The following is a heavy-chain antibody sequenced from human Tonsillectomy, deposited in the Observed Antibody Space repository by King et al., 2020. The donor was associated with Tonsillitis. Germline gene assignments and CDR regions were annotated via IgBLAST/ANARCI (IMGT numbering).Heavy chain of an antibody. CDR1: GFTFSSYA. CDR2: ISYDGGNK. Sequence: HVQLVESGGGVVQPGRSLRLSCAASGFTFSSYAMHWVRQAPRKGLDWVAVISYDGGNKYHADPVKGRFTISRDNSKNTLYLQMNSLRAEDTALYYCARDRDTGWGGYFDYWGQGTLVTVSS. V-gene: IGHV3-30*04. D-gene: IGHD6-19*01. CDR3: ARDRDTGWGGYFDY. J-gene: IGHJ4*02.